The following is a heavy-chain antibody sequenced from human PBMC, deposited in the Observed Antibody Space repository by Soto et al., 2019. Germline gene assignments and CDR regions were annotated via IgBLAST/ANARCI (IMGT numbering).Heavy chain of an antibody. Sequence: TLSLTFPVSCGSISSGGYYWSWIRQHPGKGLEWIGYIYYSGSTYYNPSLKSRVTISVDTSKNQFSLKLSSVTAAATAVYYCARDRGHWGSRYYGLDVWGQGTTVTVS. CDR1: CGSISSGGYY. CDR2: IYYSGST. D-gene: IGHD7-27*01. CDR3: ARDRGHWGSRYYGLDV. J-gene: IGHJ6*02. V-gene: IGHV4-31*03.